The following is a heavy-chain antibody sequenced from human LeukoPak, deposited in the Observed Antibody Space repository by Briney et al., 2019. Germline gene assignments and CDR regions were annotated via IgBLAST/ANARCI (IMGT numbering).Heavy chain of an antibody. V-gene: IGHV3-30*04. Sequence: GRSLRLSCAASGFTFSSYAMHWVRQAPGKGLEWVAVISYDGSNKYYADSVKGRFTISRDNSKNTLYLQMNSLRAEDTAVYYCARYGSGSSQVNDYWGQGTLVTVSS. CDR2: ISYDGSNK. CDR3: ARYGSGSSQVNDY. D-gene: IGHD1-26*01. CDR1: GFTFSSYA. J-gene: IGHJ4*02.